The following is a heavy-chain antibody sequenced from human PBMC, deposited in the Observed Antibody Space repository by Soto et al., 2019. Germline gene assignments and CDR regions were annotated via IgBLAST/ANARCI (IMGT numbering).Heavy chain of an antibody. V-gene: IGHV3-15*07. CDR1: EFSSSTAW. J-gene: IGHJ4*01. CDR2: IKSKTDGGTS. CDR3: ITDSYFTLKFVRFDY. D-gene: IGHD3-22*01. Sequence: RHSCAAAEFSSSTAWMNWVRKAAGKGLEWVGRIKSKTDGGTSDFAAPVRGRFAISRDDSESMVYLQMDSLKTEDTAVYYCITDSYFTLKFVRFDYWGHGTLVTVSS.